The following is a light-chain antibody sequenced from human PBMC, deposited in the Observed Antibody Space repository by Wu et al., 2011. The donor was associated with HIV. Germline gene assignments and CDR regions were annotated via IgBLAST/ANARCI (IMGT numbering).Light chain of an antibody. CDR1: QSVRNY. J-gene: IGKJ4*01. Sequence: IVLTQSPATLSLSPGERATLSCRASQSVRNYLAWYQQKPGQAPRLLIYDASNRATGIPARFRGSGSGTDFTLTISSLEPEDFAVYYCQQRSNWPLLSFGGGTKVEIK. CDR2: DAS. V-gene: IGKV3-11*01. CDR3: QQRSNWPLLS.